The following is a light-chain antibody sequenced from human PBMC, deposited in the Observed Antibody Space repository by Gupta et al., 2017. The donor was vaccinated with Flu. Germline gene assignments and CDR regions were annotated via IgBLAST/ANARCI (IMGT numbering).Light chain of an antibody. CDR3: ATWDSSLSGGV. V-gene: IGLV1-51*02. J-gene: IGLJ3*02. CDR2: EYS. CDR1: SSNIASHY. Sequence: KVTISCSGSSSNIASHYVSWYQQLPGAAPKLLIYEYSKRPSGIPDRFSGSKSGTSATLCITGLQTGDEADYYCATWDSSLSGGVFGGGTKLTVL.